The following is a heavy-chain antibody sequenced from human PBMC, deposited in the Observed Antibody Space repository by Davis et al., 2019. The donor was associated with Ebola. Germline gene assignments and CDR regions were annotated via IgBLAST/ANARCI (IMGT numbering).Heavy chain of an antibody. CDR3: AKDQSGSSLNWFDP. CDR1: GFTFSNYN. CDR2: ISDDSTST. V-gene: IGHV3-48*01. D-gene: IGHD6-13*01. Sequence: PGGSLRLSCAVSGFTFSNYNMNWVRQTPGKGLEWVSHISDDSTSTYYADSVKGRFTISRDNSKNTLYLQMNSLRAEDTAVYYCAKDQSGSSLNWFDPWGQGTLVTVSS. J-gene: IGHJ5*02.